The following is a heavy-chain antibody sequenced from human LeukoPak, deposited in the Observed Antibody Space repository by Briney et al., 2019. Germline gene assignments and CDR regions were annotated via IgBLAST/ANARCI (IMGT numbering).Heavy chain of an antibody. CDR1: GYTFSNYD. V-gene: IGHV1-8*01. D-gene: IGHD3-22*01. CDR2: MNPSSGNT. J-gene: IGHJ4*02. CDR3: ARGMGSGSYSAAYYFDY. Sequence: ASVKVSCKASGYTFSNYDINWVRQATGQGLEWMGWMNPSSGNTGYAQKFQDRVTMTRNTSISTAYMELSSLRSEDTAVHYCARGMGSGSYSAAYYFDYWGQGTLVTVSS.